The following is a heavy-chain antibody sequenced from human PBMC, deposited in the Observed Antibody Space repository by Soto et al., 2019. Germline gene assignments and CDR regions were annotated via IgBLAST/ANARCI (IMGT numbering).Heavy chain of an antibody. Sequence: SETLSLTCTVSGGSISSSSYYWGWIRQPPGKGLEWIGSIYYSGSTYYNPSLKSRVTISVDTSKNQFSLKLSSVTAADTAVYYCARRAHEKRGYSYGSIAAAGLDYWGQGTRVTVSS. CDR2: IYYSGST. V-gene: IGHV4-39*01. J-gene: IGHJ4*02. CDR3: ARRAHEKRGYSYGSIAAAGLDY. D-gene: IGHD5-18*01. CDR1: GGSISSSSYY.